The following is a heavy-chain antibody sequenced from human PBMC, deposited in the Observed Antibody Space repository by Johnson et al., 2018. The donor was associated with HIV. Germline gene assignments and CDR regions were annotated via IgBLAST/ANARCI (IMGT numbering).Heavy chain of an antibody. Sequence: QVQLVESGGGVVQPGRSLRLSCAASGFTFSSYAMHWVRQAPGKGLEWVAVISYDGSNKYYADSVKGRFPIPRDNSKNTLYLQMNSLRAEDTAVYYCARDGRFYDILTDYYSNAFDIWGQGTMVTVSS. V-gene: IGHV3-30*14. J-gene: IGHJ3*02. CDR3: ARDGRFYDILTDYYSNAFDI. D-gene: IGHD3-9*01. CDR2: ISYDGSNK. CDR1: GFTFSSYA.